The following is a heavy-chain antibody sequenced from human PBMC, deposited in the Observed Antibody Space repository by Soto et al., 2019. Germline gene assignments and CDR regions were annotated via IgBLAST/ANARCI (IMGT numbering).Heavy chain of an antibody. CDR3: TRDFLFSVYD. D-gene: IGHD5-12*01. J-gene: IGHJ4*02. CDR2: ISPDGRVT. Sequence: DVQLVESGGGLVRPGASLRVSCAASRFAFGAYWMNWVRQSHRKGLEYISRISPDGRVTVYGDSVKARFTISRDNAKNTVYLQMNSLRVEDTAMYYCTRDFLFSVYDWGRGTLVTISS. CDR1: RFAFGAYW. V-gene: IGHV3-74*01.